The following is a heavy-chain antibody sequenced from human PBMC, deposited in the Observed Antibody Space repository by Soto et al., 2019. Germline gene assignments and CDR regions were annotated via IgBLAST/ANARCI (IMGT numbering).Heavy chain of an antibody. Sequence: QVTLKESGPVLVKPTETLTLTCTVSGFSLSNARMGVSWIRQPPGKALEWLAHVFSNDEKSYSTSLKSRLTISKDTSKSQLVLTMTNMDPVDTATYYCARIDRKRYFDWLHTSRGWYFDLWGRGTLVTVSS. D-gene: IGHD3-9*01. CDR3: ARIDRKRYFDWLHTSRGWYFDL. CDR1: GFSLSNARMG. CDR2: VFSNDEK. V-gene: IGHV2-26*01. J-gene: IGHJ2*01.